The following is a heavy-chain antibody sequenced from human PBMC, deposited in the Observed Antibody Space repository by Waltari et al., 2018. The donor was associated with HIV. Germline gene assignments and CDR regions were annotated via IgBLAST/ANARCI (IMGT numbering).Heavy chain of an antibody. CDR1: GNTFTRSG. D-gene: IGHD3-22*01. CDR3: ARLTHYYDTSGPDYYYYGMDV. CDR2: VSAYNGNT. Sequence: QVQLVQSGAEVKKPGASVKVSCKASGNTFTRSGISGVREAPGQGLEWMGWVSAYNGNTNYAQKLQGRVSMTTETSTSTAYMELRSLRSDDTAVYYCARLTHYYDTSGPDYYYYGMDVWGQGTTVTVSS. J-gene: IGHJ6*02. V-gene: IGHV1-18*01.